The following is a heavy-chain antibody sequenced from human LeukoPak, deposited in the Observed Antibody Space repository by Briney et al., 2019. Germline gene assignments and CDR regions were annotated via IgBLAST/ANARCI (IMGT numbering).Heavy chain of an antibody. CDR3: ARDHEGCSSTSCYSHMDY. CDR2: ISSSSSTI. V-gene: IGHV3-48*01. D-gene: IGHD2-2*02. Sequence: PGGSLRLSCAASGFTFSSYAMSWVRQAPGKGLEWVSYISSSSSTIHYADSVKGRFTISRDNAKNSLYLQMNSLRAEDTAVYYCARDHEGCSSTSCYSHMDYWGQGTLVTVSS. J-gene: IGHJ4*02. CDR1: GFTFSSYA.